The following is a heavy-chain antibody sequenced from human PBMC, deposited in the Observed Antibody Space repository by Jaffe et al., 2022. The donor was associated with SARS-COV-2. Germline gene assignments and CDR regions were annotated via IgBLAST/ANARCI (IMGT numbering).Heavy chain of an antibody. CDR1: GYTFTGYY. D-gene: IGHD5-12*01. CDR3: ARDVSGYGGNYYYYGMDV. Sequence: QVQLVQSGAEVKKPGASVKVSCKASGYTFTGYYMHWVRQAPGQGLEWMGWINPNSGGTNYAQKFQGRVTMTRDTSISTAYMELSRLRSDDTAVYYCARDVSGYGGNYYYYGMDVWGQGTTVTVSS. V-gene: IGHV1-2*02. CDR2: INPNSGGT. J-gene: IGHJ6*02.